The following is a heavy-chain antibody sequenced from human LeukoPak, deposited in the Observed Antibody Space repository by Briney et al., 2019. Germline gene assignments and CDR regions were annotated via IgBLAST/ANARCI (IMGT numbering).Heavy chain of an antibody. D-gene: IGHD1-26*01. CDR2: ISSSSIYI. CDR3: ARTFVGARTGLGY. Sequence: GGSLRLSCAASGFTFSSYSMNWVRQAPGKGLEWVSFISSSSIYIYYADSVKGRFTISRDNAKNSLYLQMNSLRAEATAVYYCARTFVGARTGLGYWGQGTLVTVSS. J-gene: IGHJ4*02. V-gene: IGHV3-21*01. CDR1: GFTFSSYS.